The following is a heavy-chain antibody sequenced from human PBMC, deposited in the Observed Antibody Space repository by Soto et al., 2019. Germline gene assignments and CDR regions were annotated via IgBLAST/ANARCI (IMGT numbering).Heavy chain of an antibody. Sequence: QVQLVQSGAEVKKPGASVKVSCKASGYTFSSYYMHWVRQAPGQGLEWMGIINPSGGSTSYAQQFQGRVTMTRDTSTGTVYMELSSLRSEDTAMYYCATGSCSRTNCYVGHTDVWGRGTTVTVSS. D-gene: IGHD2-2*01. CDR2: INPSGGST. CDR1: GYTFSSYY. V-gene: IGHV1-46*03. J-gene: IGHJ6*03. CDR3: ATGSCSRTNCYVGHTDV.